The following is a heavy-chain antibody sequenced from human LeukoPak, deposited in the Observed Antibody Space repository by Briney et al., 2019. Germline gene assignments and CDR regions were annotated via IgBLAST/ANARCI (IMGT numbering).Heavy chain of an antibody. D-gene: IGHD2-21*02. J-gene: IGHJ4*02. CDR2: IHGDGST. V-gene: IGHV3-53*01. CDR1: GFTVSSRY. CDR3: ARGESSDCTCIDY. Sequence: GGSLRLSYAASGFTVSSRYMSWARQAPGKGLEWVSVIHGDGSTYYADSVKGRFTISRENSKNSLYLQMNSLRAEDTAVYYCARGESSDCTCIDYWGQGTLVSVSS.